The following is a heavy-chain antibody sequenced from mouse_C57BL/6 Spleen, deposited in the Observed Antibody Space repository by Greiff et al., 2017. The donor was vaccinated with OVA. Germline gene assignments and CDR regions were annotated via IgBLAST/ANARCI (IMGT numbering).Heavy chain of an antibody. J-gene: IGHJ1*03. CDR3: AREGGYGSSKYFDV. CDR1: GYTFTSYG. D-gene: IGHD1-1*01. CDR2: IYPRSGNT. Sequence: QVQLQQSGAELARPGASVKLSCKASGYTFTSYGISWVKQRTGQGLEWIGEIYPRSGNTYYNEKFKGKATLTADKSSSTAYRELRRLTSEDSEVYVCAREGGYGSSKYFDVWGTGTTVTVSS. V-gene: IGHV1-81*01.